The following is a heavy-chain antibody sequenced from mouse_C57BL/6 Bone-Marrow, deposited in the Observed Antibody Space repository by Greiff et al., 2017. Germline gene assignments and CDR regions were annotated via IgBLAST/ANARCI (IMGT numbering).Heavy chain of an antibody. CDR2: IDPSDSYT. CDR1: GNTFTSYW. D-gene: IGHD2-3*01. J-gene: IGHJ4*01. V-gene: IGHV1-50*01. CDR3: ARSGWSYAMDY. Sequence: QQSCKASGNTFTSYWMQWVTQRPGLGLEWIGEIDPSDSYTNYNHKFKGKATLTVDTTSSTAYMQLSCRTSESSAVYDCARSGWSYAMDYWGQGTSVTGSS.